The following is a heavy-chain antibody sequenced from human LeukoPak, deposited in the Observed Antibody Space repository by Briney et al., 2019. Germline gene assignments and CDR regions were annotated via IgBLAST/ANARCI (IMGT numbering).Heavy chain of an antibody. J-gene: IGHJ4*02. CDR2: INHSGNI. V-gene: IGHV4-34*01. D-gene: IGHD1-26*01. CDR1: GMSFSVYY. Sequence: DPSETLSLTCAVYGMSFSVYYWSWIRQPPGKGLEWIGEINHSGNINYNPSLKSRVTISIDTSKNQFSLKLSSVTAADTAVYYCARDEVGAAHWGQGTLVTVSS. CDR3: ARDEVGAAH.